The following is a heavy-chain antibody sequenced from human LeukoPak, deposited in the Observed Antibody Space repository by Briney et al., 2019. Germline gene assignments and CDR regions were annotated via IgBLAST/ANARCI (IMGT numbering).Heavy chain of an antibody. J-gene: IGHJ4*02. CDR1: GVTLSSYA. V-gene: IGHV3-23*01. CDR3: AKHAARSSSSGYYFDY. D-gene: IGHD6-6*01. Sequence: PGGCLRLSCAAPGVTLSSYAMSWGREAPGKGLEWVSAICGSGGSTYYAESVKGRFTISRDNSKNTLYLKMNSLRAEDTAVYYCAKHAARSSSSGYYFDYWGQGTLVTVSS. CDR2: ICGSGGST.